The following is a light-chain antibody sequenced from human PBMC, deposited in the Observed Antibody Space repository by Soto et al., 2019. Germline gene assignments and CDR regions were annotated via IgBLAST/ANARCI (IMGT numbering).Light chain of an antibody. Sequence: DLPMTQSPSTLSASVGDRVTITCRASQSISSWLAWYQQKPGKAPKLLIYKASSLESGVPSRFSGSGSGTEFTLTISSLQPDDFATYYCQQYNSYSPLMYTFGQGTKLEI. CDR3: QQYNSYSPLMYT. J-gene: IGKJ2*01. V-gene: IGKV1-5*03. CDR2: KAS. CDR1: QSISSW.